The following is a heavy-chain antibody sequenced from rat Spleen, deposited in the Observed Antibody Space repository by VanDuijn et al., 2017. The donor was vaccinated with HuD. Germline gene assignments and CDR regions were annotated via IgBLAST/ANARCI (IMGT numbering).Heavy chain of an antibody. V-gene: IGHV5-7*01. CDR3: ARHNSGYGVMDA. CDR1: GFIFSDHY. Sequence: EVQLVESGGGLVQPGRSLKLSCAASGFIFSDHYVAWVRQAPTKGLEWVATINYDGRSTFYRDSVRDRFTISRDNAKSTLYLQMDSLRSEDTATYYCARHNSGYGVMDAWGQGASVTVSS. D-gene: IGHD4-3*01. CDR2: INYDGRST. J-gene: IGHJ4*01.